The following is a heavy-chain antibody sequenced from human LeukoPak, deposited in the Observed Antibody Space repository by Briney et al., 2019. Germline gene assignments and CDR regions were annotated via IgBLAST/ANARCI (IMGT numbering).Heavy chain of an antibody. CDR1: RFTFSSYW. CDR3: ANRRNYASDY. V-gene: IGHV3-23*01. D-gene: IGHD1-14*01. Sequence: GGSLRLSCAGSRFTFSSYWMHWVRQAPGKGLVWVSTLTNSGGTTYYADSVKGRFTISRDNSKNALYLQMNSLRDEDTAIYYCANRRNYASDYWGQGTLVTVSS. J-gene: IGHJ4*02. CDR2: LTNSGGTT.